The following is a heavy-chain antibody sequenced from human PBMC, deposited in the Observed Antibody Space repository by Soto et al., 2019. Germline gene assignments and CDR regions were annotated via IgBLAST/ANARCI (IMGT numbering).Heavy chain of an antibody. Sequence: QVQLVQSGAEVKKPGSSVKVSCKASGDTFSSYAISWVRQAPGQGLEWMGGIIPIFGTAHYAQKFHVRVTITADESTTTAYMELSSLRSEDTAVYYCAREGIAVAGTYFDYWHQGSLVTVYS. CDR3: AREGIAVAGTYFDY. CDR1: GDTFSSYA. J-gene: IGHJ4*02. D-gene: IGHD6-19*01. V-gene: IGHV1-69*12. CDR2: IIPIFGTA.